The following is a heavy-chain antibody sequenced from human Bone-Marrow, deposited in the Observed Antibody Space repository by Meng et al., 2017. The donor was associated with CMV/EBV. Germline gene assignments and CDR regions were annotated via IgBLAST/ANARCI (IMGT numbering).Heavy chain of an antibody. V-gene: IGHV4-39*01. Sequence: SETLSLTCTVSGGSISSGDYYWSWIRQPPGKGLEWIGEINHSGSTNYNPSLKSRVTISVDTSKNQFSLKLSSVTAADTAVYYCAKLYCSSTSCYAATLDYWGQGTLVTVSS. J-gene: IGHJ4*02. CDR2: INHSGST. D-gene: IGHD2-2*01. CDR1: GGSISSGDYY. CDR3: AKLYCSSTSCYAATLDY.